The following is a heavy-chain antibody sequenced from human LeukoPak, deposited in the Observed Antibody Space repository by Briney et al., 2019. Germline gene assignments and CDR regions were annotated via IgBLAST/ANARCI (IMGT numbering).Heavy chain of an antibody. J-gene: IGHJ4*02. D-gene: IGHD1-7*01. CDR1: GFTFDSYG. Sequence: KAGGSLRLSCAASGFTFDSYGMNWVRQAPGKGLEWISSISSSSTYIYYADSVKGRFTISRDNAKNSLYLQMNSLRAEDTAVYYCAKEGGTGTRFDYWGQGTLVTVSS. CDR3: AKEGGTGTRFDY. V-gene: IGHV3-21*01. CDR2: ISSSSTYI.